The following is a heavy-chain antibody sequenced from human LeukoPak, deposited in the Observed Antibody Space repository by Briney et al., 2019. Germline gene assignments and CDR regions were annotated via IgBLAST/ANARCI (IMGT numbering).Heavy chain of an antibody. V-gene: IGHV3-33*06. CDR3: AKDRPYYDFWSGYPNFDY. D-gene: IGHD3-3*01. Sequence: PGGSLRLSCAASGFTLSSYGMHWVRQAPGKGLEWVAVIWYDGSNKYYADSVKGRFTISRDNSKNTLYLQMNSLRAEDTAVYYCAKDRPYYDFWSGYPNFDYWGQGTLVTVSS. CDR2: IWYDGSNK. CDR1: GFTLSSYG. J-gene: IGHJ4*02.